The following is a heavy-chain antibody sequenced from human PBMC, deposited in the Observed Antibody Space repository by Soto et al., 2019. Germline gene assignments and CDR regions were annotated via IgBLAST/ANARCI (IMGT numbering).Heavy chain of an antibody. CDR3: AKDRISSGSSSDY. V-gene: IGHV3-23*01. CDR2: ISGSGGST. J-gene: IGHJ4*02. CDR1: GFTFSSYA. Sequence: EVQLLESGGGLVQPGGSLRLSCAASGFTFSSYAMSWVRQAPGKGLEWVSAISGSGGSTYYADSVKGRFTISRDNSKNTLYLQMNSLRAEDTAVYYYAKDRISSGSSSDYWGQGTLVTVSS. D-gene: IGHD6-19*01.